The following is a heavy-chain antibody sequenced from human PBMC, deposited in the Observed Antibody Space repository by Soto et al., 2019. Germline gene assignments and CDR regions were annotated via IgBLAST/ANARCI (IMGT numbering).Heavy chain of an antibody. D-gene: IGHD2-2*01. CDR3: ATDVYYCSSTSCYDYYYYGMDV. Sequence: ASVKVSCKASGYTFTSYGISWVRQAPGQGLEWMGWISAYNGNTNYAQKLQGRVTMTTDTSTSTAYMELRSLRSDDTAVYYCATDVYYCSSTSCYDYYYYGMDVWGQGTTVTVSS. CDR1: GYTFTSYG. V-gene: IGHV1-18*01. J-gene: IGHJ6*02. CDR2: ISAYNGNT.